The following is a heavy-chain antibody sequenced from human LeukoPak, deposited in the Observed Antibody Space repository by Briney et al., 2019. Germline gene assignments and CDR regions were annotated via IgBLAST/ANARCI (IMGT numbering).Heavy chain of an antibody. V-gene: IGHV4-30-2*01. CDR1: GGSISSGGYS. D-gene: IGHD3-10*01. J-gene: IGHJ3*02. CDR3: ATAFGELFNDAFDI. Sequence: SETLSLTCAVSGGSISSGGYSWSWIRQPPGKGLEWIGYIYHSGSTYYNPSLKSRVTISVDRSKNQFSLKLSSVTAADTAVYYCATAFGELFNDAFDIWGQGTMVTVSS. CDR2: IYHSGST.